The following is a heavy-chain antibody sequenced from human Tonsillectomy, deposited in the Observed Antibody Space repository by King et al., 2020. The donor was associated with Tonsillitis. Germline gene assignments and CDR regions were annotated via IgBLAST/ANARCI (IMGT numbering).Heavy chain of an antibody. CDR3: AHSKRLIAVAGPLFDY. CDR1: GFSLSISGVG. D-gene: IGHD6-19*01. Sequence: ITLKESGPTLVKPPQTLTLTCTFSGFSLSISGVGVGWIRQPPGKALEWLALIYWNDDKRYSPSLKSRLTITKDTSKNQVVLTMTNMDPVDTATYYCAHSKRLIAVAGPLFDYWGQGTLDTVSS. CDR2: IYWNDDK. V-gene: IGHV2-5*01. J-gene: IGHJ4*02.